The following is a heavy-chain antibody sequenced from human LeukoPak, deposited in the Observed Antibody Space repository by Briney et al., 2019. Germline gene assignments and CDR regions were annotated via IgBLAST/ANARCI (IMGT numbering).Heavy chain of an antibody. CDR1: GFTFSSYA. CDR3: TRGTDGLWDF. CDR2: ISSSGVST. V-gene: IGHV3-23*01. J-gene: IGHJ4*02. D-gene: IGHD2-8*01. Sequence: GGSLRLSCAATGFTFSSYAMSWVRQAPGKGLEWVSTISSSGVSTYYADSVKGRFTISRDNSKNTLYLQMNSLRAEDTAVYYCTRGTDGLWDFWGQGTLVTVSS.